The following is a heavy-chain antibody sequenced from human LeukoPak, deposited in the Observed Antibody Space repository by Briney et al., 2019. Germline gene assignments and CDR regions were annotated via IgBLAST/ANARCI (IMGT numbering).Heavy chain of an antibody. D-gene: IGHD3-10*01. CDR3: ATLAAGSLDY. Sequence: QPGGSLRLSCAASGVTIRSYGVHWVRQAPGKGLEWLAYIRSDGSNRYYADSVKGRFTISRDNSKNTLYLQMNSLRAEDTAVYYCATLAAGSLDYWGQGTLGTVAS. V-gene: IGHV3-30*02. CDR2: IRSDGSNR. CDR1: GVTIRSYG. J-gene: IGHJ4*02.